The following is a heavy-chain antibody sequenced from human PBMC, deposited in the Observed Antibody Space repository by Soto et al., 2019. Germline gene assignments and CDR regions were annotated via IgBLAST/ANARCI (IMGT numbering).Heavy chain of an antibody. V-gene: IGHV4-30-4*01. CDR2: IYYSGST. CDR3: AREGEVHDY. Sequence: SETLSLPCTVSGGSISSGDYYWSWIRQPPGKGLEWIGYIYYSGSTYYNPSLKSRVTVSVDTSKNQFSLKLSSVTAADWAVYYCAREGEVHDYVGQGTLVTVSS. CDR1: GGSISSGDYY. J-gene: IGHJ4*02. D-gene: IGHD3-16*01.